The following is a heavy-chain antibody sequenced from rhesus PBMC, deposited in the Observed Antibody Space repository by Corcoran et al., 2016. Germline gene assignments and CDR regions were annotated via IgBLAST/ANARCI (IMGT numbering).Heavy chain of an antibody. Sequence: QVQLQESGPGLVKPSETLSLTCVVSGDSISSGYYYWGWIRQSPEKGLEWIGYISLSGSTSYNPSLKSRVTISRDTSKNQFSLKMNSMTAADTAVYYCARPGVGSSGYGLNSWGQGVVVTVSS. CDR1: GDSISSGYYY. CDR3: ARPGVGSSGYGLNS. V-gene: IGHV4-122*02. J-gene: IGHJ6*01. CDR2: ISLSGST. D-gene: IGHD4-29*01.